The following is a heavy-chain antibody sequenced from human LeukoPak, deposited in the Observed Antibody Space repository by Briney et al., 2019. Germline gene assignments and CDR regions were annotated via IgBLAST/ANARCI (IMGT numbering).Heavy chain of an antibody. V-gene: IGHV1-18*04. CDR1: GYTFINYD. CDR2: ISVYNGNT. Sequence: GASVKVSCKASGYTFINYDITWVRQAPGQGLEWMAWISVYNGNTIYAQKLQDRVTLTTDTSTSIAYMELRSLRSDDTALYYCARGGDVRSLDYWGQGTLVTVSS. CDR3: ARGGDVRSLDY. J-gene: IGHJ4*02. D-gene: IGHD3-16*01.